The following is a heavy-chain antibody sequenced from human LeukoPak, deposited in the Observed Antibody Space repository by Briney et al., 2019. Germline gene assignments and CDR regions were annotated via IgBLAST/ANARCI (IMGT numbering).Heavy chain of an antibody. CDR1: GGSISSYY. V-gene: IGHV4-59*01. CDR3: ARDRGESSSWYFGY. CDR2: IYYSGST. J-gene: IGHJ4*02. Sequence: PSETLSLTCTVSGGSISSYYWSWIRQPPGKGLEWIGYIYYSGSTSYNPSLKSRVTISVDTSKNQFSLKLSSVTAADTAVYYCARDRGESSSWYFGYWGQGTLVTVSS. D-gene: IGHD6-13*01.